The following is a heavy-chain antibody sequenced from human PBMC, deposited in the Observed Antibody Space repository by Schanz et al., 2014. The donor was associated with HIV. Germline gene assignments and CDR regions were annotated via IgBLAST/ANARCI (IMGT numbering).Heavy chain of an antibody. J-gene: IGHJ4*02. D-gene: IGHD3-22*01. CDR1: GGSFSGNF. Sequence: QVQLQQWGAGLLKPSETLFLTCAVYGGSFSGNFWTWIRQPPGRGLEWIGEINHSGKTNYNASLRSRVTISVDPSKNQFSLRVTSVTAADTGVYYCARAPSLDYYDSSGPNSDYFDTWGPGSLVIVSS. CDR2: INHSGKT. CDR3: ARAPSLDYYDSSGPNSDYFDT. V-gene: IGHV4-34*01.